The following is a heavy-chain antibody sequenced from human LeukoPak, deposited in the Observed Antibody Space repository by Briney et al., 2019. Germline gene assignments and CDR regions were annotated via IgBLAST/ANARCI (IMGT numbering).Heavy chain of an antibody. CDR3: ARGVRGYCSGGSCYRYYYYGMDV. V-gene: IGHV4-34*01. CDR1: GGSFSGYY. CDR2: INHSGST. Sequence: SETLSLTCAVYGGSFSGYYWSWIRQPPVKGLEWIGEINHSGSTNYNPSLRSRVTISVDTSKNQFSLKLSSVTAADTAVYYCARGVRGYCSGGSCYRYYYYGMDVWGQGTTVTVSS. J-gene: IGHJ6*02. D-gene: IGHD2-15*01.